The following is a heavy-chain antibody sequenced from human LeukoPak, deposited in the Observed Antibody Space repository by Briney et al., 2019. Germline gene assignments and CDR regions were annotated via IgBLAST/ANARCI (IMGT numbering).Heavy chain of an antibody. CDR2: IYSGGTT. CDR1: GFTVSNSY. V-gene: IGHV3-53*01. J-gene: IGHJ4*02. D-gene: IGHD5-24*01. Sequence: PGGSLRLSCAASGFTVSNSYMSWVRQAPGKGLEWVSVIYSGGTTKYADSVRGRFSISRDNSKNTLHLQMNSLRADDTAVYYCAREKTGSDGYNHGFDYWGQGALVTVSS. CDR3: AREKTGSDGYNHGFDY.